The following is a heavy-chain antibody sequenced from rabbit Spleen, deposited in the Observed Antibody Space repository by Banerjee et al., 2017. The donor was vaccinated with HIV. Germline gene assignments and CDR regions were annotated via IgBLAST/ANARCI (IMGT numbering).Heavy chain of an antibody. CDR2: IDPVFGSA. Sequence: QQLVESGGGLVQPGGSLKLSCKASGFDFSSYYMSWVRQAPGKGLEWIGYIDPVFGSAYYASWVNGRFSISRENTQNTVSLQLNSLTAADTATYFCARGGGLWGPGTLVTVS. CDR3: ARGGGL. CDR1: GFDFSSYY. V-gene: IGHV1S7*01. J-gene: IGHJ4*01.